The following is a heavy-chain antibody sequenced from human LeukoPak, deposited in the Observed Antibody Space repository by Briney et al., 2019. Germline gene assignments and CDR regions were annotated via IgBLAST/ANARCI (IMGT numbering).Heavy chain of an antibody. CDR1: GFTFSNAG. CDR3: ARDSVYYDSSGYYKNNFDY. V-gene: IGHV3-66*01. Sequence: GGSLRLSCTASGFTFSNAGMNWVRQAPGKGLEWVSVIYSGGSTYYADSVKGRFTISRDNSKNTLYLQMNSLRAEDTAVYYCARDSVYYDSSGYYKNNFDYWGQGTLVTVSS. D-gene: IGHD3-22*01. J-gene: IGHJ4*02. CDR2: IYSGGST.